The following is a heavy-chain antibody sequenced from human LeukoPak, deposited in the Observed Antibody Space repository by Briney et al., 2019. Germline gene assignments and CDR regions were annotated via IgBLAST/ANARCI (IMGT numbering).Heavy chain of an antibody. CDR1: GFTFSTYA. CDR2: TSASGSST. CDR3: AKGASAAGTDLIDD. Sequence: GGSLRLSCAASGFTFSTYAMSWVRQAPVKGLEWVSGTSASGSSTYHADSVKGRFTISRDNSKNTLYLQMNSLRAEDTAVYYCAKGASAAGTDLIDDWGQGTLVTVSS. V-gene: IGHV3-23*01. J-gene: IGHJ4*02. D-gene: IGHD6-19*01.